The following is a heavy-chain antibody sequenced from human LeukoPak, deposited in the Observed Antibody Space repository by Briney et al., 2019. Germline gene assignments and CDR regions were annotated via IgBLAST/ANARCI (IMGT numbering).Heavy chain of an antibody. CDR1: GFTFSDYY. CDR3: ARPSGRGGY. D-gene: IGHD1-26*01. V-gene: IGHV4-39*01. J-gene: IGHJ4*02. CDR2: IYYSGST. Sequence: GSLRLSCAASGFTFSDYYMSWIRQAPGKGLGWIGSIYYSGSTYYNPSLKSRVTISVDTSKNQFSLKLSSVTAADTAVYYCARPSGRGGYWGQGTLVTVSS.